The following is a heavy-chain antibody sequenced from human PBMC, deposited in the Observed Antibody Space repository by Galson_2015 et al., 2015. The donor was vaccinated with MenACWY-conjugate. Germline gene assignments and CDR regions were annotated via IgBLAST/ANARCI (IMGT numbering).Heavy chain of an antibody. CDR3: AKRVSSGLYRYYFDA. V-gene: IGHV4-4*02. D-gene: IGHD5-12*01. Sequence: ETLSLTCAVSGGSITNTHWWSWVRHPPGKGLEWVGEIFYSGKTYYNPALESQLTGSLDKSQNQFSLRLTSVTAADTAVYYCAKRVSSGLYRYYFDAWGQGTLVTVSS. CDR1: GGSITNTHW. J-gene: IGHJ4*02. CDR2: IFYSGKT.